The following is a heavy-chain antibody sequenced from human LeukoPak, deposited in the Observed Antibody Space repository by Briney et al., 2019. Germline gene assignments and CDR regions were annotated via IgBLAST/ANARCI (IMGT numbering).Heavy chain of an antibody. D-gene: IGHD3-10*01. V-gene: IGHV3-74*01. J-gene: IGHJ4*02. CDR3: ARDGSGSFGY. CDR1: GFTFSSYW. Sequence: GGSLRLSCAASGFTFSSYWMHWVRQAPGKGLVWVSCINSDGSSTSYADSVKGRFTISRDNAKNTLYLQMNSLRAEDTAVYYCARDGSGSFGYWGQGTLVTVSS. CDR2: INSDGSST.